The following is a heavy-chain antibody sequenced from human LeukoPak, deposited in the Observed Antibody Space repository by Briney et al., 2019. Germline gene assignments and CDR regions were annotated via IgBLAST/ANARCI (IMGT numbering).Heavy chain of an antibody. CDR3: ARDLVGATVDY. Sequence: ASVKVSCKXSGYTFASYYMHWVRQAPGQGLEWMGIINPSGGSTSYAQKFQGRVTMTRDTSTSTVYMELSSLRSEDTAVYYCARDLVGATVDYWGQGTLVTVSS. V-gene: IGHV1-46*01. J-gene: IGHJ4*02. D-gene: IGHD1-26*01. CDR1: GYTFASYY. CDR2: INPSGGST.